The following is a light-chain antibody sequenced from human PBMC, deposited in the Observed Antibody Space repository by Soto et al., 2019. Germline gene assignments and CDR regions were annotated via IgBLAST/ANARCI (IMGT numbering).Light chain of an antibody. CDR1: QDITSY. Sequence: ITLTQSQSCLPPPVAPSVTTTCRASQDITSYLAWYQQKPGKAPNLLIYGASTLQSGVPSRFSGSGSGTDFTLTISSLQAEDFASYYCQQTRAYPSTFGRGTKVDI. CDR2: GAS. CDR3: QQTRAYPST. J-gene: IGKJ4*01. V-gene: IGKV1-9*01.